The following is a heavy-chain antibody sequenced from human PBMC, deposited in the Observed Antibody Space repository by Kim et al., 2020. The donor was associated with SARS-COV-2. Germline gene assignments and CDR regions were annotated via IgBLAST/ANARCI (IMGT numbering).Heavy chain of an antibody. CDR1: GFTFSSYW. CDR3: AREGYSSSWYVLGGYYYGMDV. V-gene: IGHV3-74*01. D-gene: IGHD6-13*01. J-gene: IGHJ6*02. CDR2: INSDGSST. Sequence: GGSLRLSCAASGFTFSSYWMHWVRQAPGKGLVWVSRINSDGSSTSYADSVKGRFTISRDNAKNTLYLQMNSLRAEDTAVYYCAREGYSSSWYVLGGYYYGMDVWGRWTTVTVSS.